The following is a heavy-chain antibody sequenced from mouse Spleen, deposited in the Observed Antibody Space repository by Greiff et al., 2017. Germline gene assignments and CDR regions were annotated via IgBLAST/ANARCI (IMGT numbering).Heavy chain of an antibody. V-gene: IGHV5-6*01. CDR2: ISSGGSYT. Sequence: EVKLVESGGDLVKPGGSLKLSCAASGFTFSSYGMSWVRQTPDKRLEWVATISSGGSYTYYPDSVKGRFTISRDNAKNTLYLQMSSLKSEDTAMYYCARHGGSQAWFAYWGQGTLVTVSA. CDR3: ARHGGSQAWFAY. J-gene: IGHJ3*01. CDR1: GFTFSSYG.